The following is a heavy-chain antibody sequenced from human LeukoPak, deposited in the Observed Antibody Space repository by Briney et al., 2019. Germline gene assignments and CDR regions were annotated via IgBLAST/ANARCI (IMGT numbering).Heavy chain of an antibody. CDR2: TYYRSKWYN. CDR3: ASEKVGATTSFDY. V-gene: IGHV6-1*01. D-gene: IGHD1-26*01. Sequence: SQTLSLTCAISGDSVSSNSAAWDWVRQSRSRGLEWLGRTYYRSKWYNDYAVSVKSRITINPDTSKNQFSLQLNSVTPEDTAVYYCASEKVGATTSFDYWGQGTLVTVSS. CDR1: GDSVSSNSAA. J-gene: IGHJ4*02.